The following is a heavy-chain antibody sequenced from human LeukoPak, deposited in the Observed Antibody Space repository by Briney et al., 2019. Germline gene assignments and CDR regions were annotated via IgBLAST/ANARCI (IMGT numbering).Heavy chain of an antibody. V-gene: IGHV3-7*01. CDR3: ARVRGSKSMDV. J-gene: IGHJ6*02. CDR2: IKRDGSEK. D-gene: IGHD3-10*01. Sequence: GGSLRLSCAASGFTFSSYWMNWVRQAPGKGLECVANIKRDGSEKYYVDSVKGRFTISRDNAKNSLYLQMNSLRVEDTAVYYCARVRGSKSMDVWGQGTTVTVSS. CDR1: GFTFSSYW.